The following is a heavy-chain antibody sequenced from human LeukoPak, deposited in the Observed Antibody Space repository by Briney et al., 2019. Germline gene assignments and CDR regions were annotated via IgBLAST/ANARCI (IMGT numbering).Heavy chain of an antibody. CDR3: ATPAGNGYVPNY. V-gene: IGHV5-51*01. D-gene: IGHD5-12*01. Sequence: GESLKISCKSSRFSFTSFWFGWVRQMPGKGLEWMGIIYPGDSDTRYSPSFQGQVTISADKSISTAYLQWSSLKASDTAMYYCATPAGNGYVPNYWGQGTLVTVSS. CDR1: RFSFTSFW. CDR2: IYPGDSDT. J-gene: IGHJ4*02.